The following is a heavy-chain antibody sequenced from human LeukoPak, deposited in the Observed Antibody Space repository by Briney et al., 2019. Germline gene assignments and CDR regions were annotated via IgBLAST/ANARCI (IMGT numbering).Heavy chain of an antibody. CDR2: ISWDDDK. J-gene: IGHJ4*02. V-gene: IGHV2-5*02. CDR1: GFSLSTSGVG. Sequence: SGPTLVNPTQTLTLTCTFSGFSLSTSGVGVGWIRQPPGKALEWLALISWDDDKRYSPSLKSSLTITKDTSKNQVVLTMTNMDPVDTATYYSAHSLRIAVACPPGVFNYWGQGTLVTVSS. D-gene: IGHD6-19*01. CDR3: AHSLRIAVACPPGVFNY.